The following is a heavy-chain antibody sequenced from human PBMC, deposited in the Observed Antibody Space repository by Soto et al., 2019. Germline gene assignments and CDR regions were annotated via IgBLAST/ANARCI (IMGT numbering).Heavy chain of an antibody. J-gene: IGHJ4*02. V-gene: IGHV5-51*01. CDR1: GYSFGAYW. CDR3: VIGRIIGTPPHY. D-gene: IGHD1-7*01. CDR2: IFPGDSDT. Sequence: GESLKISCQGSGYSFGAYWIGWVSQMPGKGLEWMGIIFPGDSDTRYRPSFQGQVTISVDRSINTAYLQWSSLKTSDTAMYFCVIGRIIGTPPHYSGPGT.